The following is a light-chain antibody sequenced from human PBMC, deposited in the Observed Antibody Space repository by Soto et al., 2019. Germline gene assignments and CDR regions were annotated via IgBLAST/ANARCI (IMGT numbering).Light chain of an antibody. V-gene: IGLV2-11*01. CDR3: CSYAGSDTYV. Sequence: QSALTQPRSVSGSPGQSVTISCTGTSSDVGYYKYVSWYQHHPGKAPKLMIYDVTARPSGVPDRFSGSKSGNTASLTISGLQAVDEADYYCCSYAGSDTYVFGTGTQLTVL. CDR1: SSDVGYYKY. J-gene: IGLJ1*01. CDR2: DVT.